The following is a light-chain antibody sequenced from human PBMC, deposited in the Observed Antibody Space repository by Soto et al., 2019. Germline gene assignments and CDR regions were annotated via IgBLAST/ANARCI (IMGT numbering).Light chain of an antibody. CDR2: KAS. CDR1: ETISSW. J-gene: IGKJ3*01. CDR3: RQRDNWPFA. Sequence: EIQMTNSHSTLSGSVGDRLTITCRASETISSWLAWYQQKPGKAPKLLIYKASTLKSGVPSRFSGSGTGTDFTLTISSLEPEDLAVYYCRQRDNWPFALGPGTKVDIK. V-gene: IGKV1-5*03.